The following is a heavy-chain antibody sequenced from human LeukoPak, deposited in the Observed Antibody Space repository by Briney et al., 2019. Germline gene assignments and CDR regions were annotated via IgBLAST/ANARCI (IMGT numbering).Heavy chain of an antibody. V-gene: IGHV1-2*02. J-gene: IGHJ4*02. CDR2: INPNSGGT. CDR3: ASLPHPGSGGPNKRGYCSSTSCFPFDY. CDR1: GYTFTGYY. D-gene: IGHD2-2*01. Sequence: ASVKVSCKASGYTFTGYYMDWVRQAPGQGLEWMGWINPNSGGTNYAQKFQGRVTMTRDTSISTAYMELSRLRSDDTAVYYCASLPHPGSGGPNKRGYCSSTSCFPFDYWGQGTLVTVSS.